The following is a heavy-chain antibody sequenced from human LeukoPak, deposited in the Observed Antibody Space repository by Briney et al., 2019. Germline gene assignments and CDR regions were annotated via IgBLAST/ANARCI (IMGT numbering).Heavy chain of an antibody. V-gene: IGHV3-30*18. Sequence: GGSLRLSCAASGYTFSSYGMHWVRQAPGKGLEWVAVISYDGSNKYYADSVKGRFTISRDNSKNTLYLQMNSLRAEDTAVYYCAKDSYGYSSGWYEYYFDYWGQGTLVTVSS. J-gene: IGHJ4*02. CDR2: ISYDGSNK. CDR1: GYTFSSYG. D-gene: IGHD6-19*01. CDR3: AKDSYGYSSGWYEYYFDY.